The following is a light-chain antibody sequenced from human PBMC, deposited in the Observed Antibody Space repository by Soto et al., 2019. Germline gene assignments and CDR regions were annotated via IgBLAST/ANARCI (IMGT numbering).Light chain of an antibody. Sequence: DIVMTQSPDSLAVSLGERATINCKSSQSVLYSSNNKNYLAWYQQKPGQPPKLLIYWASTRESGVPDRFSGSGSGTDFTLTISSLQAEDVAVYYCKQYYSTPAMYTFGQGTKLEIK. J-gene: IGKJ2*01. CDR1: QSVLYSSNNKNY. V-gene: IGKV4-1*01. CDR2: WAS. CDR3: KQYYSTPAMYT.